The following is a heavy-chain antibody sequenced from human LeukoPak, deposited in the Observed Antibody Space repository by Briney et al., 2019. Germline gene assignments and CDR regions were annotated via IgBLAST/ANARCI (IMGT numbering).Heavy chain of an antibody. J-gene: IGHJ4*02. CDR1: GFTFSSYG. CDR3: AKDLERHIVVVTASAVDY. D-gene: IGHD2-21*02. Sequence: GGSLRLSCAASGFTFSSYGMHWVRQAPGKGLEWVAVISYDGSNKYYADFVKGRFTISRDNSKNTLYLQMNSLRAEDTAVYYCAKDLERHIVVVTASAVDYWGQGTLVTVSS. CDR2: ISYDGSNK. V-gene: IGHV3-30*18.